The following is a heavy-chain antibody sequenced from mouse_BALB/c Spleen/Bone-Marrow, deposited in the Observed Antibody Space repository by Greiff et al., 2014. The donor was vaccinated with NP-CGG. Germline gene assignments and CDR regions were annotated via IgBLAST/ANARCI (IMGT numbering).Heavy chain of an antibody. CDR1: GYSFTSYY. J-gene: IGHJ1*01. CDR3: APLSRYFDV. D-gene: IGHD6-2*01. V-gene: IGHV1S135*01. Sequence: LVESGPELMKPGASVKISCKASGYSFTSYYMHWVKQSHGKSLEWIGYIDPFNGGTSYNQKLKGKATLTVDKSSSTAYMHLSSLTSEDSAVYYCAPLSRYFDVWGAGTTVTVSS. CDR2: IDPFNGGT.